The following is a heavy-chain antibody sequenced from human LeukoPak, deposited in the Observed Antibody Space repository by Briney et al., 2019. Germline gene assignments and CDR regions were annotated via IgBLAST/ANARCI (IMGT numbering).Heavy chain of an antibody. V-gene: IGHV5-51*01. J-gene: IGHJ5*02. CDR3: ARRGQLVRSFFDP. Sequence: GESLKISCKGSGYSFTIYWIGWVRQMPGKGLEWMGIIYPGDSDTRYSPSFQGQVTISADKSISTAYLQWSSLKASDTAMYYCARRGQLVRSFFDPWGQGTLVTASS. D-gene: IGHD6-6*01. CDR1: GYSFTIYW. CDR2: IYPGDSDT.